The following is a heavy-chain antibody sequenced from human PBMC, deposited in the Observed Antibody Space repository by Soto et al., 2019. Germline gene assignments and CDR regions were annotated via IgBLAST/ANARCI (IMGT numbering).Heavy chain of an antibody. D-gene: IGHD6-19*01. V-gene: IGHV1-69*04. CDR3: ATGYSSGWYNY. J-gene: IGHJ4*02. CDR2: ISAILGKA. CDR1: GYTFTSYG. Sequence: SVKVSCKASGYTFTSYGISWVRQAPGQGLEWMGRISAILGKANYAQKFQGRVTITADKSTSTAYMELSSLRSEDTAVYYCATGYSSGWYNYWGQGTLVTVSS.